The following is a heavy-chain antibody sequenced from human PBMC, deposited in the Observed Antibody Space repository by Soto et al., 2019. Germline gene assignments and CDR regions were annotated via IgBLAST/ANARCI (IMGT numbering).Heavy chain of an antibody. J-gene: IGHJ4*02. CDR2: XXYXXXX. V-gene: IGHV4-39*01. CDR3: ARHGSN. CDR1: GVSISNSSYY. Sequence: PSETLSPTCTVSGVSISNSSYYWGWIRRPAGKXXEWXVXXXYXXXXDDNPSLKSRVTISVDTSKNQFSMKLTSVTAADTAVYYCARHGSNWGQGTLVTVSS.